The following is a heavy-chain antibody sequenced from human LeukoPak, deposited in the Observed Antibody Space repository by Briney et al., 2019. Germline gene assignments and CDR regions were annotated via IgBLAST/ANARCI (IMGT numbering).Heavy chain of an antibody. D-gene: IGHD6-13*01. CDR2: INHSGST. V-gene: IGHV4-34*01. Sequence: SETLSLTCAVYGGSFSGYYWSWIRHPPGKGLEWIGEINHSGSTNYNPSLKSRVTISVDTSKNQFSLKLSSVTAADTAVYDGARCVRQQRLLDYCGQGNLVTVSS. CDR3: ARCVRQQRLLDY. J-gene: IGHJ4*02. CDR1: GGSFSGYY.